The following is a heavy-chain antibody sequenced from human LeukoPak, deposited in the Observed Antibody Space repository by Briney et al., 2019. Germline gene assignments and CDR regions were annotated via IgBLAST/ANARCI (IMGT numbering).Heavy chain of an antibody. Sequence: TGGSLRLSCVASGFSFNTFALTWVRQAPGKGLEWVSTISDYPHYADSVRGRFIISRDNSRKTVFLQMNSLRAEDTAVYYCARSSSGYYYPYFDYWGQGTLVTVSS. CDR3: ARSSSGYYYPYFDY. D-gene: IGHD3-22*01. CDR1: GFSFNTFA. CDR2: ISDYP. V-gene: IGHV3-23*05. J-gene: IGHJ4*02.